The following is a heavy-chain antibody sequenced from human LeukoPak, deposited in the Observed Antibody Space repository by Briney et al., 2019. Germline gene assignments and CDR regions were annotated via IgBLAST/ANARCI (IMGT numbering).Heavy chain of an antibody. D-gene: IGHD3-10*01. Sequence: ASVKVSCKASGYTFTGYYMHWVRQAPGQGLEWMGWINPNSGGTNYAQKFQGRVTMTRDTSISTAYMELSRLRSDDTAVYYCARGRITMVRGGIIPPDYWGQGTLVTVSS. CDR2: INPNSGGT. V-gene: IGHV1-2*02. CDR3: ARGRITMVRGGIIPPDY. CDR1: GYTFTGYY. J-gene: IGHJ4*02.